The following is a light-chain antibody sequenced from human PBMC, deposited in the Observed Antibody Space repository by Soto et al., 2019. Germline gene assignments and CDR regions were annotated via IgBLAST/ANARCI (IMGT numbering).Light chain of an antibody. Sequence: AIRMTQSPSSLSASTGDRVTITCRASQGISSYLAWYQQKPGKAPKLLIYAASTLQSGVPSRFSGRGSGTDFTLTIGCLQSEDFAMYYCQQYYSYPPTFGQGTKVEIK. CDR1: QGISSY. V-gene: IGKV1-8*01. CDR3: QQYYSYPPT. CDR2: AAS. J-gene: IGKJ1*01.